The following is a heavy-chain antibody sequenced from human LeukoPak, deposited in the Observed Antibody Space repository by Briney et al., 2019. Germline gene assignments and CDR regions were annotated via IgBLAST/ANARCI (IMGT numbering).Heavy chain of an antibody. D-gene: IGHD2-15*01. CDR1: GGSFSGYY. CDR3: AREEDCSGGICYLGNAFDI. V-gene: IGHV4-34*01. CDR2: INHSGST. J-gene: IGHJ3*02. Sequence: KPSETLSLTCAVYGGSFSGYYWSWIRQPPGKWLEWIGVINHSGSTNYNASLKSRVTISVDTSKNQFSLKLSSVTAADTAVYYCAREEDCSGGICYLGNAFDIWGQGTMVTVSS.